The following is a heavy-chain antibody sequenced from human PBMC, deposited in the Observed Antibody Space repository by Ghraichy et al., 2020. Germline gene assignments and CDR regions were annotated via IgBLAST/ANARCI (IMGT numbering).Heavy chain of an antibody. CDR2: IYSGGST. J-gene: IGHJ4*02. V-gene: IGHV3-53*01. D-gene: IGHD6-13*01. CDR1: GFTVSSNY. CDR3: ARASSIAAAETSFFDY. Sequence: GGSLRLSCAASGFTVSSNYMSWVRQAPGKGLEWVSVIYSGGSTYYADSVKGRFTISRDNSKNTLYLQMNSLRAEDTAVYYCARASSIAAAETSFFDYWGQGTLVTVSS.